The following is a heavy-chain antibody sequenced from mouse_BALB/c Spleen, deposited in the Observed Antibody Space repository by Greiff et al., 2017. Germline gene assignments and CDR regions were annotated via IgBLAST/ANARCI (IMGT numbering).Heavy chain of an antibody. CDR1: GYTFTSYW. J-gene: IGHJ2*01. V-gene: IGHV1S135*01. CDR2: IDPYNGGT. D-gene: IGHD3-3*01. Sequence: EVQLQQPGSELVRPGASVKLSCKASGYTFTSYWMHWVKQSHGKSLEWIGYIDPYNGGTSYNQKFKGKATLTVDKSSSTAFMHLNSLTSEDSAVYYCARGLGYFDYWGQGTTLTVSS. CDR3: ARGLGYFDY.